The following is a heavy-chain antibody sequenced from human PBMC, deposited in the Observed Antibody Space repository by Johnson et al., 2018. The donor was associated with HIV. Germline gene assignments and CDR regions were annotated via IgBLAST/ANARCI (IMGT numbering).Heavy chain of an antibody. CDR3: AKDLVVTAPGAFDI. V-gene: IGHV3-30*02. D-gene: IGHD2-21*02. Sequence: QMLLVESGGGLVQPGGSLRLSCAASGFSFSNYGMHWVRQAPGKGLEWVTFIQYDGSNKYYADSVQGRFTISRDNSKNTLYLQMSSLRAEDTAVYYCAKDLVVTAPGAFDIWGQGTMVTVSS. CDR2: IQYDGSNK. J-gene: IGHJ3*02. CDR1: GFSFSNYG.